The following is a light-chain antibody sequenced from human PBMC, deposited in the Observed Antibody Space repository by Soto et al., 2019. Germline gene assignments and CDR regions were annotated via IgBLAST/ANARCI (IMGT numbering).Light chain of an antibody. CDR2: SNN. Sequence: QSVLTQPPSASGTPGQRVTISCSGSSSNIGSNTVNWYQQLPGTAPKLLIYSNNQRPSEVPDRFSGSKSGTSASLAISGLQSEDEADYYCAAWDDSLNGFWVFGGGTQPTVL. CDR3: AAWDDSLNGFWV. CDR1: SSNIGSNT. J-gene: IGLJ3*02. V-gene: IGLV1-44*01.